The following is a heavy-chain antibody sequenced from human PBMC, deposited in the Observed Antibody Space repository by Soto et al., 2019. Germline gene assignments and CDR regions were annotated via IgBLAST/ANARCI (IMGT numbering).Heavy chain of an antibody. J-gene: IGHJ6*02. Sequence: ASVKVSCKASGYTFTSYAMHWVRQAPGQRLEWMGWINAGNGNTKYSQKSQGRVTITRDTSASTAYMELSSLRSEDTAVYYCASRSPRLLGNPTYGMDVWGQGTTVTVSS. CDR2: INAGNGNT. CDR3: ASRSPRLLGNPTYGMDV. V-gene: IGHV1-3*01. CDR1: GYTFTSYA. D-gene: IGHD1-1*01.